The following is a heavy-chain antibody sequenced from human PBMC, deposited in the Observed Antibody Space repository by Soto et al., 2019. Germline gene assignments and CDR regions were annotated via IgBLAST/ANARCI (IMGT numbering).Heavy chain of an antibody. CDR1: GGTFSSYG. Sequence: QFQLVQYGAEVKKPGSSVKVSYKASGGTFSSYGISWVRQGPGQGLHWMGGIIPILGTANYAKNFQGSLTLTADESRSTVYMELNSLRSEDKAPYVCAKIRGGVGSAWGQGTLVTVSS. D-gene: IGHD3-10*01. CDR3: AKIRGGVGSA. J-gene: IGHJ5*02. V-gene: IGHV1-69*11. CDR2: IIPILGTA.